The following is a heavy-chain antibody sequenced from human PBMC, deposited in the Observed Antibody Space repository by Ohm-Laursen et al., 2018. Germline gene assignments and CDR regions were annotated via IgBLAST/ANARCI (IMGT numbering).Heavy chain of an antibody. CDR3: ARDKYSKYYYYYGSGV. Sequence: SLRLSCAATGFTFNTYGMHWVRQAPGKGLEWVAVIWYDGSKIYYEESVKGRFAISRDSSKNTLYPQMNSLRVEDTAVYFCARDKYSKYYYYYGSGVWGQGTTVTVSS. V-gene: IGHV3-33*01. J-gene: IGHJ6*02. CDR1: GFTFNTYG. D-gene: IGHD4-11*01. CDR2: IWYDGSKI.